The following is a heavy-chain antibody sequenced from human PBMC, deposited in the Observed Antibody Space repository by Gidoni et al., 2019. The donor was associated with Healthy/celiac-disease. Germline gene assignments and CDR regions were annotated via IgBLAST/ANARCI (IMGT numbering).Heavy chain of an antibody. J-gene: IGHJ6*02. Sequence: QVQLQQWGAGLLKPSETLSLTCAVYGGSFSGYYWRWIRQPPGKGLEWIGEINHSGSTNYNPSLKSRVTISVDTSKNQFSLKLSSVTAADTAVYYCARKIRGRIFGVVTQTYYYYGMDVWGQGTTVTVSS. D-gene: IGHD3-3*01. V-gene: IGHV4-34*01. CDR3: ARKIRGRIFGVVTQTYYYYGMDV. CDR2: INHSGST. CDR1: GGSFSGYY.